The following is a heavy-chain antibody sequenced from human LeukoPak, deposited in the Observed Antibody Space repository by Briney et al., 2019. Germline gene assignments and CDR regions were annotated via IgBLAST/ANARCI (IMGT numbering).Heavy chain of an antibody. D-gene: IGHD7-27*01. CDR3: ARASRDWGSGVLDY. J-gene: IGHJ4*02. V-gene: IGHV1-46*01. Sequence: ASVKASCKAFGYTFTSNYMHWVRQAPGQGPEWMGVISPSGGSTTYAQKFQGRVTMTRDMSTSTVYMELSSLRSEDTAVYYCARASRDWGSGVLDYWGQGTLVTVSS. CDR1: GYTFTSNY. CDR2: ISPSGGST.